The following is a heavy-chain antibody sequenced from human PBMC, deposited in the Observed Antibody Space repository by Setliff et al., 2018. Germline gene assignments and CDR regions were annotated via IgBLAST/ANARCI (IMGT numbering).Heavy chain of an antibody. J-gene: IGHJ4*02. CDR3: ARAPLQPAERTFDH. Sequence: PSETLSLTCAASGGSFSDYYWTWIRQPPGKGLEWIGEINHSGTTHYNPSLESRVSFSIDTSRNQFSLNLKSVTAADTAVYYCARAPLQPAERTFDHWGPGTLVTVS. V-gene: IGHV4-34*01. CDR1: GGSFSDYY. CDR2: INHSGTT.